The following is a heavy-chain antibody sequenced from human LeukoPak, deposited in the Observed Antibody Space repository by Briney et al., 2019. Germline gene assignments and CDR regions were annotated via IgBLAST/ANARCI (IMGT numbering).Heavy chain of an antibody. CDR1: GGSISGYY. CDR3: ARDGYYYGSGSRDDYYYYMDV. CDR2: IYTSGST. J-gene: IGHJ6*03. V-gene: IGHV4-4*07. Sequence: SETLSLTCTVSGGSISGYYWSWIRQPAGKGLEWIGRIYTSGSTNYNPSLKSRVTMSVDTSKNQFSLKLSSVTAADTAVYYCARDGYYYGSGSRDDYYYYMDVWGKGTTVTVSS. D-gene: IGHD3-10*01.